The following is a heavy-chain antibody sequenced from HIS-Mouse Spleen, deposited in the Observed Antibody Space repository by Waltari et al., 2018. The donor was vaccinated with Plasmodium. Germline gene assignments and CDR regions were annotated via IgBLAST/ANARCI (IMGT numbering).Heavy chain of an antibody. J-gene: IGHJ4*02. Sequence: QVQLVESGGGVVQPGRSLRLSCAASGFTFSSYGMHWVRQAPGKGLGWVSVNSYDGINTYYADSVKCRFTISRDNSKNTLYLQMNSLRAEDTAVYYCAKDRRSSSWYVDYWGQGTLVTVSS. D-gene: IGHD6-13*01. CDR3: AKDRRSSSWYVDY. V-gene: IGHV3-30*18. CDR1: GFTFSSYG. CDR2: NSYDGINT.